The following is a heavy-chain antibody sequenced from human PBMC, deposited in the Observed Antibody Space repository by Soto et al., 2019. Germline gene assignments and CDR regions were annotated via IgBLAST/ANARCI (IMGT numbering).Heavy chain of an antibody. Sequence: QVQLVQSGAEVKKPGSSVKVSCKASGGTFSSYAFSWVRQAPGQGLEWMGGIIPVFNTTNYAQKFQGRVTITADEATGTAYMELSSLRSEDTAVYYCAREGEYSTGWYSLDYWGQGTLVTVSS. V-gene: IGHV1-69*01. J-gene: IGHJ4*02. CDR3: AREGEYSTGWYSLDY. D-gene: IGHD6-19*01. CDR2: IIPVFNTT. CDR1: GGTFSSYA.